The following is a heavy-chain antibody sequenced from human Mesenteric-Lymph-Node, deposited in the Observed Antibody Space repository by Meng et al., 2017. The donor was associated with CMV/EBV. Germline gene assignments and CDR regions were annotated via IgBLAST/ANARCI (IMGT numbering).Heavy chain of an antibody. CDR1: GFTFTSSA. CDR2: IVVGSGNT. D-gene: IGHD1-26*01. Sequence: SVKVSCKASGFTFTSSAVQWVRQARGQRLEWIGWIVVGSGNTNYAQKFQERVTITRDMSTSTAYMELRSLRSDDTAVYYCARIVGATLDAFDIWGQGTMVTVS. CDR3: ARIVGATLDAFDI. J-gene: IGHJ3*02. V-gene: IGHV1-58*01.